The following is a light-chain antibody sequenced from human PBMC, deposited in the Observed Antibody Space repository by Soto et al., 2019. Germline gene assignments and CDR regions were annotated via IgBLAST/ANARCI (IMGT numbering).Light chain of an antibody. Sequence: SVLTQPPSVSGAPGQRVTISCTGSNSNIGAGYDVHWYQQLPGRAPKLLIYANGNRPSGVPDRFSGSRSGTSASLAITGLQAEDEADYSCQSYDSSLSGFYVFGTGTKLTVL. CDR3: QSYDSSLSGFYV. V-gene: IGLV1-40*01. J-gene: IGLJ1*01. CDR2: ANG. CDR1: NSNIGAGYD.